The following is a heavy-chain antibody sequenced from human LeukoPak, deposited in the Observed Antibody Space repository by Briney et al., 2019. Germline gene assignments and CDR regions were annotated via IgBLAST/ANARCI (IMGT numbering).Heavy chain of an antibody. V-gene: IGHV4-39*01. CDR1: GGSITSNSDYY. D-gene: IGHD2-15*01. CDR2: IRYTGDT. J-gene: IGHJ5*02. Sequence: SETLSLTCTVSGGSITSNSDYYWGWIRQPPGKGLEWVGSIRYTGDTYYNPSLQSRLTISVDTSKNQFSLKLSSVTAADTAVYYCVRPQDGSYRHWFHPWGQGTLVTVSS. CDR3: VRPQDGSYRHWFHP.